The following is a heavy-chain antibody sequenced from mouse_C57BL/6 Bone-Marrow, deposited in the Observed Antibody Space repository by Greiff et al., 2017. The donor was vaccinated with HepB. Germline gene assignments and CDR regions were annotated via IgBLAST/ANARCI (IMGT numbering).Heavy chain of an antibody. CDR3: ARNFYDYDWYFDV. Sequence: VQLQQSGPELVKPGASVKMSCKASGYTFTDYNMHWVKQSHGKSLEWIGYINPNNGGTSYNQKFKGKATLTVNKFSSTAYMERRSLTSEDSAVYYCARNFYDYDWYFDVWGTGTTVTVSS. D-gene: IGHD2-4*01. V-gene: IGHV1-22*01. CDR2: INPNNGGT. J-gene: IGHJ1*03. CDR1: GYTFTDYN.